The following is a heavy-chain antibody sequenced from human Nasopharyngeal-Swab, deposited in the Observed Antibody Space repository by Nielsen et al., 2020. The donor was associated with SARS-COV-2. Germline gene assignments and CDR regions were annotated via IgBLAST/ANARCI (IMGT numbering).Heavy chain of an antibody. CDR1: GFSFSTYW. CDR2: IKQDGSEK. D-gene: IGHD3-16*02. Sequence: ESLKISCAASGFSFSTYWMTWVRQAPGKGLEWVANIKQDGSEKYYVDSVKGRFTVSRDNPKNLLYLQVNSLRAEDTAVYYCARQGVFVPAYFHQYYMDVWGKGTTVTVSS. J-gene: IGHJ6*03. CDR3: ARQGVFVPAYFHQYYMDV. V-gene: IGHV3-7*03.